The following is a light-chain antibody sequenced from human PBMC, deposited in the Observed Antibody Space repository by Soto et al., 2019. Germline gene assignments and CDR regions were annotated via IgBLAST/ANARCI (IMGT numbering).Light chain of an antibody. CDR3: AAWDDSLNGRGV. J-gene: IGLJ3*02. CDR2: SNN. CDR1: SSNIGSNT. V-gene: IGLV1-44*01. Sequence: QSVLTQPPSASGTPGQRVTISCSGSSSNIGSNTVNWYQQLPGTAPKLLIYSNNQRPSGVPDRVSGSRSGTSASLDISGLQSEDEGDYYCAAWDDSLNGRGVFGGGTKLTVL.